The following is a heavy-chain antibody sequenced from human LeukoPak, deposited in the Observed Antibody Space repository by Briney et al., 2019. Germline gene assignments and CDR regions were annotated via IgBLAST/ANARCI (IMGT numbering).Heavy chain of an antibody. Sequence: ASVKVSCKASGYTFTSHAMHWVRQAPGQRLEWMGWINAGNGNTKYSQKFQGRVTITRDTSASTAYMELSSLRSEDTAVYYCARAIRDYGLRWFDPWGQGTLVTVSS. D-gene: IGHD4-17*01. V-gene: IGHV1-3*01. CDR2: INAGNGNT. J-gene: IGHJ5*02. CDR1: GYTFTSHA. CDR3: ARAIRDYGLRWFDP.